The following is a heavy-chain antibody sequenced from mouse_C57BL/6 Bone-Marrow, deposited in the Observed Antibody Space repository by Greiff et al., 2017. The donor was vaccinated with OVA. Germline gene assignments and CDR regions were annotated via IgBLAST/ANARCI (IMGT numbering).Heavy chain of an antibody. CDR1: GFTFNTYA. CDR2: IRSKSSNYAT. V-gene: IGHV10-3*01. D-gene: IGHD2-4*01. J-gene: IGHJ4*01. CDR3: VRARIYYDSHAMDY. Sequence: VQLQQSGGGLVQPKGSLKLSCAASGFTFNTYAMHWVRQAPGQGLEWVARIRSKSSNYATYYADSVKDRFTISRDDSQSMLYLQMNNLKTEDTAMYYCVRARIYYDSHAMDYWGQGTSVTVSS.